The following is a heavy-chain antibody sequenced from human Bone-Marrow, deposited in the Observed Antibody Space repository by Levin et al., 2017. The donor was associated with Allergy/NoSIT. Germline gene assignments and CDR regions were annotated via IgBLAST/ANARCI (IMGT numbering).Heavy chain of an antibody. CDR2: ISGSGGST. V-gene: IGHV3-23*01. J-gene: IGHJ4*02. CDR1: GFTFKNYA. Sequence: GGSLRLSCAASGFTFKNYAMTWVRQAPGRGLEWVSSISGSGGSTYYADSVKGRFTISRDNSKNTLYLLMNSLRAEDTAVYYCAKDPEGGVYFDLWGQGTVVTVSS. CDR3: AKDPEGGVYFDL. D-gene: IGHD3-16*01.